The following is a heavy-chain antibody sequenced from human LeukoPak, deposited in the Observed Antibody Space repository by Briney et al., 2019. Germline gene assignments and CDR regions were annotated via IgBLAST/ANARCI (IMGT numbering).Heavy chain of an antibody. V-gene: IGHV3-7*04. J-gene: IGHJ6*03. CDR3: ARGRLVVPAYYYYMDV. CDR2: IKQDGSEK. CDR1: GFTFSSYS. Sequence: GGSLRLSCAASGFTFSSYSMNWVRQAPGKGLEWVANIKQDGSEKYYVDSVKGRFTISRDNAKNSLYLQMNSLRAEDTAVYYCARGRLVVPAYYYYMDVWGKGTTVTVSS. D-gene: IGHD2-15*01.